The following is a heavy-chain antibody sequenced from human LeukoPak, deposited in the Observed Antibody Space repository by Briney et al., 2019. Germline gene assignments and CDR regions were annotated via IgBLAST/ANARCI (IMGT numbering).Heavy chain of an antibody. V-gene: IGHV3-49*04. CDR1: GFTFGDYA. D-gene: IGHD6-13*01. J-gene: IGHJ4*02. CDR3: TRVAAAGTRDFDY. CDR2: IRSKAYGGTT. Sequence: GGSLRLSCTASGFTFGDYAMSWVRQAPGKGLEWVGFIRSKAYGGTTEYAASVKGRFTISRDDSKSIAYLQMNSLKTEDTAVYYCTRVAAAGTRDFDYWGQGTLVTVSS.